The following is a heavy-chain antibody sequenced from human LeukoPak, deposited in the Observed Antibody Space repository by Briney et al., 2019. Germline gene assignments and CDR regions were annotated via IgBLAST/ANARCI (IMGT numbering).Heavy chain of an antibody. CDR2: ISSSSITI. J-gene: IGHJ6*03. V-gene: IGHV3-48*04. CDR1: GFIFSSYS. CDR3: ARNRFPITGTTNNYYYMDV. D-gene: IGHD1-7*01. Sequence: GGSLRLSCAASGFIFSSYSMNWVRQAPGKGLDWLSYISSSSITIYYADSVKGRFTISRDNAKTSLYLQMNSLKAEDTAVYYCARNRFPITGTTNNYYYMDVWGKGTTVTVSS.